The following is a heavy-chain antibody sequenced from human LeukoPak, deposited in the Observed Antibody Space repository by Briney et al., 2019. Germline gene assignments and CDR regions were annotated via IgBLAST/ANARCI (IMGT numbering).Heavy chain of an antibody. CDR1: GFTFSSSG. CDR3: VKEVAYCSGGGCAEHFDH. J-gene: IGHJ4*02. D-gene: IGHD2-15*01. Sequence: GGSLRPSCAPSGFTFSSSGMDWVRQAPGKGLGWVTFIRADGNQKDYGDSVKDRFTSSRDNSKNNLYLQMSSQRAEDTAEYYCVKEVAYCSGGGCAEHFDHWGQGTLVTVSS. V-gene: IGHV3-30*02. CDR2: IRADGNQK.